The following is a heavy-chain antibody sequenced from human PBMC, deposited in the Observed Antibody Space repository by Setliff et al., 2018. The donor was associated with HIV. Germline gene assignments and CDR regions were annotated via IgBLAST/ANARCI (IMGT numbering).Heavy chain of an antibody. CDR3: ARVPILRYASPVDM. Sequence: ASVKVSCKASGYTFTSYYIHWVRQAPGQGLEWMGEINPSGGSTSYSEKFRGRATMTRDTSRSAVYMELSSLRFDDTAVYYCARVPILRYASPVDMWGQGTLVTVSS. CDR1: GYTFTSYY. CDR2: INPSGGST. D-gene: IGHD3-9*01. J-gene: IGHJ4*02. V-gene: IGHV1-46*01.